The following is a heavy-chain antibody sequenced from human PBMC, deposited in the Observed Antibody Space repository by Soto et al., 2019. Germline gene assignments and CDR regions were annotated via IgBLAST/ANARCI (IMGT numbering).Heavy chain of an antibody. Sequence: PSETLSLTCTVSGGSISSGGYYWNWIRQHPGKGLEWIGYIYYIGSTYYNPSLKSRVTISLDTSKNQFSLKLSSLTAADTAVYYCARDGSGPLDYWGQGTLVTVSS. J-gene: IGHJ4*02. CDR1: GGSISSGGYY. CDR2: IYYIGST. CDR3: ARDGSGPLDY. V-gene: IGHV4-31*03. D-gene: IGHD2-15*01.